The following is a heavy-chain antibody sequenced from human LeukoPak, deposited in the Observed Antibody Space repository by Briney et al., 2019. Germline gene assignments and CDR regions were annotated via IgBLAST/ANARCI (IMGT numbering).Heavy chain of an antibody. J-gene: IGHJ4*02. D-gene: IGHD2-2*01. CDR3: ARGYCSSTSCQYYFDY. CDR1: GYTFSSYA. Sequence: ASVKVSCKTSGYTFSSYAIHWARQAPGHRLGWMGWINAGNANTKYSQKFQGRVTITRDTSASTAYMELSSLRSEDTAVYYCARGYCSSTSCQYYFDYWGQGTLVTVSS. CDR2: INAGNANT. V-gene: IGHV1-3*01.